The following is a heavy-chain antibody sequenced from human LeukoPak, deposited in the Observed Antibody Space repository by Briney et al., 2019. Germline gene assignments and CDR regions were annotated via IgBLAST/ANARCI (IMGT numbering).Heavy chain of an antibody. V-gene: IGHV1-69*13. J-gene: IGHJ2*01. CDR1: GGTFSSYA. CDR3: ARVGGYCSSTSCTGALHWYFDL. Sequence: GASVKVSCKASGGTFSSYAISWVRQAPGQGLEWMGGIIPIFGTANYAQKFQGRVTITADESTSTAYMELSSLRSEDTAVYYCARVGGYCSSTSCTGALHWYFDLWGRGTLVTVSS. D-gene: IGHD2-2*01. CDR2: IIPIFGTA.